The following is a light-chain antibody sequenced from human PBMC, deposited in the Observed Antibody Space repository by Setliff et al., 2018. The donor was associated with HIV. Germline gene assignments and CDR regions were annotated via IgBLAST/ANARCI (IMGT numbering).Light chain of an antibody. CDR3: SSYAITNTLP. CDR2: EVT. Sequence: QSVLAQPASMSGSPGQSITISCTGTSSDVGGYSPVSWYQQHPGKAPKLIIYEVTNRASGVSNRFSGSKSGNTASLTISGLQAEDEADYYCSSYAITNTLPFGTGTKVTVL. CDR1: SSDVGGYSP. J-gene: IGLJ1*01. V-gene: IGLV2-14*03.